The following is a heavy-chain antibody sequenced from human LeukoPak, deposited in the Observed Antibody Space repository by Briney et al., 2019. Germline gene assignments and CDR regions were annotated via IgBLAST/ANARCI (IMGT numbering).Heavy chain of an antibody. CDR3: AKDVYCSGGSCYSFGLWDY. V-gene: IGHV3-23*01. J-gene: IGHJ4*02. Sequence: GGSLRLSCAASGFTFSSYAMSWVRQAPGKGLEWVSAISGSGGSTYYADSVKGRFTISRDNSKNTLYLQMNSLRAEDTAVYYCAKDVYCSGGSCYSFGLWDYWGQGTLVTVSS. D-gene: IGHD2-15*01. CDR1: GFTFSSYA. CDR2: ISGSGGST.